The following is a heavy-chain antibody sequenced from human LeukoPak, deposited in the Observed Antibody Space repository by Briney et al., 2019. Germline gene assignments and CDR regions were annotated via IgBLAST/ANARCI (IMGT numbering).Heavy chain of an antibody. Sequence: GGSLRLSCAASGFIFDDYAMHWVRHAPGKGLEWVSLISWDGGSTYYADSVKGRFTISRDNGKNSLYLQMNSLRGEDTALYYCVKGNSGYDYFDYWGQGTLVTVSS. D-gene: IGHD5-12*01. V-gene: IGHV3-43D*03. CDR3: VKGNSGYDYFDY. CDR2: ISWDGGST. CDR1: GFIFDDYA. J-gene: IGHJ4*02.